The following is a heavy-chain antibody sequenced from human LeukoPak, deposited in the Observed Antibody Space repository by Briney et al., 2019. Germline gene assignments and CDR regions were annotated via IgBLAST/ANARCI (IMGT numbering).Heavy chain of an antibody. CDR2: IYYSGST. V-gene: IGHV4-39*01. CDR1: GGSISSSSYY. Sequence: SETLSLTCTVSGGSISSSSYYWGWIRQPPGKGLEWIGSIYYSGSTYYNPSLKSRVTISVDTSKNQFSLKLSSVTAADTAVYYCARHGPRYFDWFQNWFDPWGQGTLVTVSS. D-gene: IGHD3-9*01. J-gene: IGHJ5*02. CDR3: ARHGPRYFDWFQNWFDP.